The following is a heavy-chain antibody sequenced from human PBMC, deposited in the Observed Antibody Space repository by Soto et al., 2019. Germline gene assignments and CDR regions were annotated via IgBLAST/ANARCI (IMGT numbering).Heavy chain of an antibody. CDR2: ISYDGSNK. J-gene: IGHJ3*02. Sequence: GGSLRLSCAASVLTFSSYAMHWVRQAPGKGLEWVAVISYDGSNKYYADSVKGRFTISRDNSKNTLYLQMNSLRAEDTAVYYCAREGDYYDSSGQRDDVLDIWGQGTMVTVSS. CDR1: VLTFSSYA. V-gene: IGHV3-30-3*01. D-gene: IGHD3-22*01. CDR3: AREGDYYDSSGQRDDVLDI.